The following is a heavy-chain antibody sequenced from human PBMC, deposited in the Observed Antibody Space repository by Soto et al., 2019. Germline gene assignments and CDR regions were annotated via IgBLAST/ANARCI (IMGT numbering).Heavy chain of an antibody. Sequence: SETLSLTCTVSGGSISSGDYYWSWIRQPPGKGLEWIGYIYYSGSTYYNPSLKSRVTISVDTSKNQFSLKLSSVTAADTAVYYCASSHYDFWSGYRSPLFDYWGQGTLVTVSS. J-gene: IGHJ4*02. D-gene: IGHD3-3*01. V-gene: IGHV4-30-4*01. CDR1: GGSISSGDYY. CDR3: ASSHYDFWSGYRSPLFDY. CDR2: IYYSGST.